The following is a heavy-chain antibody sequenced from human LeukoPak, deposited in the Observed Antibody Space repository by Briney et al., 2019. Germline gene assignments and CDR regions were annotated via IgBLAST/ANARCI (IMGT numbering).Heavy chain of an antibody. D-gene: IGHD3-16*02. CDR1: GGSISSGGYS. Sequence: ETLSLTCTVSGGSISSGGYSWSWVRQAPGKGLEWVANIKQDGSEKYYVDSVKGRFTISRDNAKNSLYLQMNSLRAEDTAVYYCARDRHYDYVWGSYPDLTFDYWGQGTLVTVSS. J-gene: IGHJ4*02. CDR3: ARDRHYDYVWGSYPDLTFDY. CDR2: IKQDGSEK. V-gene: IGHV3-7*01.